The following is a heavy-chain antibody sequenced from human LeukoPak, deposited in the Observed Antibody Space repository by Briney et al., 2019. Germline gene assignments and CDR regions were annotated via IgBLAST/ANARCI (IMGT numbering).Heavy chain of an antibody. J-gene: IGHJ3*02. V-gene: IGHV1-69*05. D-gene: IGHD3-22*01. CDR1: GGTFSSYA. CDR2: SIPIFRTA. CDR3: AREKEDSSGYYGHDALDI. Sequence: GASVKVSCKASGGTFSSYAISWVRQAPGQGLEWMGRSIPIFRTANYAQKFQGRVTITTDESTSTAYMELSSLRSEDTAVYYCAREKEDSSGYYGHDALDIWGQGTMVTVSS.